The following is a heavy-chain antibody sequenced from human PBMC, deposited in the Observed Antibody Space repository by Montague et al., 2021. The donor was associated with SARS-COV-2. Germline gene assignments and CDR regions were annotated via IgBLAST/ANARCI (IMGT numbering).Heavy chain of an antibody. V-gene: IGHV4-31*03. Sequence: TLSLTCTVPGGSISSGGYYWSWIRQHPGKGLEWIGYIYYSGSTYYNPSLKSRVTISVDTSKNQFSLKLSSVTAADTAVYYCAKVLGGYCSGGVCYRGWYFDLWGRGTLVTVSS. J-gene: IGHJ2*01. D-gene: IGHD2-15*01. CDR2: IYYSGST. CDR3: AKVLGGYCSGGVCYRGWYFDL. CDR1: GGSISSGGYY.